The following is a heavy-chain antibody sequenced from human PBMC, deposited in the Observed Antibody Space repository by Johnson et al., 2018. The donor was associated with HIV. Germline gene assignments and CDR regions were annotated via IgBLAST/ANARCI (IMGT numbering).Heavy chain of an antibody. CDR3: ARMTTTVSHHDAFDI. V-gene: IGHV3-20*04. CDR2: INWNGGST. J-gene: IGHJ3*02. D-gene: IGHD4-17*01. CDR1: GFTFDDYG. Sequence: VQLVESGGGVVQPGRSLRLSCAASGFTFDDYGMSWVRQAPGKGLEWVSGINWNGGSTGYADSVKGRFTISRDNAKNSLYLQMNSLRAEDTAVYYCARMTTTVSHHDAFDIRGQGIMVTVSS.